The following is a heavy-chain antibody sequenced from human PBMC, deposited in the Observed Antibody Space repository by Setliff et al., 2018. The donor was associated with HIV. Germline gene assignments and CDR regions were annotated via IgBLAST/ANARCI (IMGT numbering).Heavy chain of an antibody. CDR2: IHYTGST. CDR3: ARLGYVSGGFYKTPGPYYFDY. Sequence: SETLSLTCTVSAYSIRNGYYWGWIRQPPGKGLEWIGYIHYTGSTTYNPSLKSRVTISVDTSRNQFSLKLRSVTAADTAAYYCARLGYVSGGFYKTPGPYYFDYWGQGALVTVSS. D-gene: IGHD3-10*01. V-gene: IGHV4-59*12. CDR1: AYSIRNGYY. J-gene: IGHJ4*02.